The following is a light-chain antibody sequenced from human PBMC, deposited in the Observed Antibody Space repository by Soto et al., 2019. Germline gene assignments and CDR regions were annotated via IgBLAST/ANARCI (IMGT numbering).Light chain of an antibody. CDR2: EVN. CDR1: SSDVGGYNS. Sequence: QSALTQPPSASGSPGQSVTISCTGTSSDVGGYNSVSWYQQHPGKAPKLMIYEVNKRPSGVPDRFSGSKSGNTASLTVSGLQAEDEADYHCSSYAGSTVLFGGGTKVTVL. V-gene: IGLV2-8*01. J-gene: IGLJ2*01. CDR3: SSYAGSTVL.